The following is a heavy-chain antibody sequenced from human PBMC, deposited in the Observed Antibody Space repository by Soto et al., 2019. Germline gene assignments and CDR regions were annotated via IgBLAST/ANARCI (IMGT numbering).Heavy chain of an antibody. CDR1: GFTFSNAW. D-gene: IGHD2-2*01. Sequence: GGSLRLSCAASGFTFSNAWMSWVRQAPGKGLEWVGRIKSKTDGGTTDYAAPVKGRFTISRDDSKNTLYLQMNSLKTEDTAVYYCTTDCNGSTSCYDRYYYYYMDVWGKGTTVTVSS. CDR3: TTDCNGSTSCYDRYYYYYMDV. CDR2: IKSKTDGGTT. J-gene: IGHJ6*03. V-gene: IGHV3-15*01.